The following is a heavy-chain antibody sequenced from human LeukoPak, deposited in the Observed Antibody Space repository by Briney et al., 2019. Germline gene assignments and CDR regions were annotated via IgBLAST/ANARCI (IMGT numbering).Heavy chain of an antibody. J-gene: IGHJ4*02. CDR2: TRYDGSDK. V-gene: IGHV3-30*02. CDR1: GFTFSNYG. D-gene: IGHD6-13*01. Sequence: GGSLRLSCAASGFTFSNYGIHWVRQAPGKGLEWVAFTRYDGSDKYYADSVKGRFTISRDSSKNTVYLQMNSLRDEDTAVYYCARSPYRGGSSWTEFDYWGQGTLVTVSS. CDR3: ARSPYRGGSSWTEFDY.